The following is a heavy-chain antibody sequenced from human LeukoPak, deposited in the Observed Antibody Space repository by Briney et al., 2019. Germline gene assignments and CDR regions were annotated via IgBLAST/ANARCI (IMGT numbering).Heavy chain of an antibody. CDR1: GFTFGDYA. CDR3: AKGRGAAAATSDFDY. D-gene: IGHD2-15*01. CDR2: ISWNSGSI. J-gene: IGHJ4*02. V-gene: IGHV3-9*03. Sequence: GGSLRLSCAASGFTFGDYAMHWVRQAPGKGLEWVSGISWNSGSIGYADSVKGRFTISRDNAKNSLYLQMNSLRAEDMALYYCAKGRGAAAATSDFDYWGQGTLVTVSS.